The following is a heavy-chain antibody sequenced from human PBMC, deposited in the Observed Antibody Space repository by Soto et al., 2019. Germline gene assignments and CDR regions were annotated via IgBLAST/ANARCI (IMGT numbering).Heavy chain of an antibody. CDR1: GGTFSSYT. J-gene: IGHJ2*01. V-gene: IGHV1-69*02. CDR2: IIPILGIA. CDR3: GSDRPYSSGWSRFRTWYFDL. D-gene: IGHD6-19*01. Sequence: QVQLVQSGAEVKKPGSSVKVSCKASGGTFSSYTISWVRQAPGQGLEWMGRIIPILGIANYAQKFQGRVTICSGKSTSKAYMELSSLRSDDPAVYYCGSDRPYSSGWSRFRTWYFDLWGRGTLVTLSS.